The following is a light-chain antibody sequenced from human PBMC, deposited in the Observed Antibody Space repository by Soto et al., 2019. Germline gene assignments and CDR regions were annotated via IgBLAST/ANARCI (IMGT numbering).Light chain of an antibody. CDR3: QQYNNWNS. CDR2: GAS. Sequence: EIVMTQSPATLSVSPGERATLSCRASQSVSSNLAWYQQKPGQAPRLLIYGASTRATGIPARFSGSGSGTEFTLTISSLQSEDFPVYYGQQYNNWNSFGQGTKLEIK. V-gene: IGKV3-15*01. CDR1: QSVSSN. J-gene: IGKJ2*01.